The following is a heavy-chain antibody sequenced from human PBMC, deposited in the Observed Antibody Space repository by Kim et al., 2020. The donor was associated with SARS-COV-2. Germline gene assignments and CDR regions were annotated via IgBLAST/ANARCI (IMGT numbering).Heavy chain of an antibody. V-gene: IGHV1-18*01. Sequence: ASVKVSCKASGYTFTSYGISWVRQAPGQGLEWMGWISAYNGNTNYARKLQGRVTMTTDTSTSTAYMELRSLRSDDTAVYYCARAPSHGSGSYGFSAPLSDYWGQGTLVTVSS. J-gene: IGHJ4*02. D-gene: IGHD3-10*01. CDR2: ISAYNGNT. CDR1: GYTFTSYG. CDR3: ARAPSHGSGSYGFSAPLSDY.